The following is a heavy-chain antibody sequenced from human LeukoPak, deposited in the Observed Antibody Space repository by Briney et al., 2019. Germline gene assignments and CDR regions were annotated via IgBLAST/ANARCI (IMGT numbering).Heavy chain of an antibody. V-gene: IGHV1-8*01. CDR1: GYTFTEYD. D-gene: IGHD6-6*01. CDR2: MNPNNENT. CDR3: ARDLFIEYSSSVDAFDI. J-gene: IGHJ3*02. Sequence: ASVKVSCKASGYTFTEYDINWVRQATGQGLEWMGWMNPNNENTGYAQKFQGRVTMTRDTSISTAYMELNSLTFEDTAVYYCARDLFIEYSSSVDAFDIWGQGTMVTVSS.